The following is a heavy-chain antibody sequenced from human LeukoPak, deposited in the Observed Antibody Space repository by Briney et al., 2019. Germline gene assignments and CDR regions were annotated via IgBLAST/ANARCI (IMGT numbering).Heavy chain of an antibody. J-gene: IGHJ1*01. CDR1: GFSVSNNY. V-gene: IGHV3-66*01. CDR3: ASDSYSPEYFQH. D-gene: IGHD2-15*01. Sequence: GGSLRLSCAASGFSVSNNYMSWVRQAPGKGLEWVSVIYSGGSTFYADSVKGRFTIYRDNYKNTLYLQMNRQRAEDTAVYYCASDSYSPEYFQHWGQGTLVTVSS. CDR2: IYSGGST.